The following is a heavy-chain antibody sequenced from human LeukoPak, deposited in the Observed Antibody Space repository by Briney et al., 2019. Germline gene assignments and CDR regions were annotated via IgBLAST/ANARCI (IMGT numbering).Heavy chain of an antibody. CDR1: GGSFSGYY. V-gene: IGHV4-34*01. D-gene: IGHD5-18*01. Sequence: SSETLSLTCAVYGGSFSGYYWSWIRQPPGKGLEWIGEINHSGSTNYNPSLKSRVTISVDTSKNQFSLKLSSVTAADTAVYYCARGPGRHTAMVYYFDYWGQGTLVTVSS. CDR3: ARGPGRHTAMVYYFDY. CDR2: INHSGST. J-gene: IGHJ4*02.